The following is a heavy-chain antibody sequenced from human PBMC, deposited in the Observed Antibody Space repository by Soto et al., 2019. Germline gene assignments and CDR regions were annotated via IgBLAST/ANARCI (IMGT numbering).Heavy chain of an antibody. CDR3: TILIGNSCLDS. CDR2: TYYRSNWYT. V-gene: IGHV6-1*01. D-gene: IGHD2-8*01. J-gene: IGHJ4*02. Sequence: SQTLSLTCAISGDSVSTNSATWDWIRQSPSRGLEWLGRTYYRSNWYTDYAVSVKGRITISPDTSNNQLSLQLNSVTPDDTAVYYLTILIGNSCLDSWDQGLLVTRSS. CDR1: GDSVSTNSAT.